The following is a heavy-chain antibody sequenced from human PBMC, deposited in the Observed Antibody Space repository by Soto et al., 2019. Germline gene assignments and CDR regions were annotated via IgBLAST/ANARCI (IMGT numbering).Heavy chain of an antibody. V-gene: IGHV3-7*01. J-gene: IGHJ4*02. CDR1: GFTLSNYW. D-gene: IGHD6-19*01. Sequence: EVQLVESGGGLVQPGGSLRLSCGASGFTLSNYWKSWVRQAPGKGLEGVANIKQDGSENYYVDSVKGRFTTSRDNTKNSFYLQMNSLRAEDTAVYYCARDHINGWKFDYWGRGTLVTVSS. CDR3: ARDHINGWKFDY. CDR2: IKQDGSEN.